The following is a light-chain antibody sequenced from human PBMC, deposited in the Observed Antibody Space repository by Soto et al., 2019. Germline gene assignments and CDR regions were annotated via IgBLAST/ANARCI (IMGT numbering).Light chain of an antibody. V-gene: IGKV3-11*01. CDR3: QQYYSYPRT. Sequence: EIVLTQSPATLSLSPGERATLSCRASQSVSSYLAWFQQRPGQAPRLLIYDASNRAPGIPARFSGSGSGTDFTLTISSLEPEDFAVYYCQQYYSYPRTFGQGTKVEIK. J-gene: IGKJ1*01. CDR1: QSVSSY. CDR2: DAS.